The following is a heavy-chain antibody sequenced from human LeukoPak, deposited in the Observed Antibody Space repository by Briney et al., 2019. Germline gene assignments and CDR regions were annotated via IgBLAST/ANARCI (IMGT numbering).Heavy chain of an antibody. CDR2: IYYSGST. Sequence: SETLSLTCTVSGGSISSGGYYWSWIRQHPGKGLEWIGYIYYSGSTNYNPSLKSRVTISVDTSKNQFSLKLSSVTAADTAVYYCARGRRDSSGYYLLDYWGQGTPVTVSS. CDR1: GGSISSGGYY. V-gene: IGHV4-61*08. D-gene: IGHD3-22*01. CDR3: ARGRRDSSGYYLLDY. J-gene: IGHJ4*02.